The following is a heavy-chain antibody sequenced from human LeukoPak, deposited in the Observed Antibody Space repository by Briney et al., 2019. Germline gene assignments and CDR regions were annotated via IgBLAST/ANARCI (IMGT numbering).Heavy chain of an antibody. Sequence: GGSLRLSCAASGFSFSTYGMSWVRQAPGKGLEWVSGISGSGGSRSSTDYADSVKGRFTISRDNSKNTLYLQMNSLRAEDTAVYYCAKETPDSSGYYPDYWGQGTLVTVSS. CDR1: GFSFSTYG. CDR3: AKETPDSSGYYPDY. J-gene: IGHJ4*02. CDR2: ISGSGGSRSST. V-gene: IGHV3-23*01. D-gene: IGHD3-22*01.